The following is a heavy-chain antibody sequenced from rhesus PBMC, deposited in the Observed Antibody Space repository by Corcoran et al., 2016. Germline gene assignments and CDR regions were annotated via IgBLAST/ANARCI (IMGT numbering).Heavy chain of an antibody. D-gene: IGHD1-14*01. CDR2: LTNSGVT. Sequence: QVQLQESGPGLVKPSETLSLTCAVSGGSISSGYYYWSWIRQPPGKGLEWIGYLTNSGVTSNDPSPQSRVTISRAPSKNPFSLKLSSVTAADTAVYYCARAIPEAGTTSFDFWGQGLRVTVSS. CDR1: GGSISSGYYY. CDR3: ARAIPEAGTTSFDF. V-gene: IGHV4-122*02. J-gene: IGHJ3*01.